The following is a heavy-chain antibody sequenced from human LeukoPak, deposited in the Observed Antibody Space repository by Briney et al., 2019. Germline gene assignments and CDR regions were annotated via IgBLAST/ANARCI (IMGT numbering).Heavy chain of an antibody. Sequence: PGGSLRLSCAASRFTFSSYAMSWVRQAPGKGLEWVSTISGSGGSTYYADSVKGRFTISRDNAKNSLYLQMNSLRAEDTAVYYCARYYYDSSGPKDYWGQGTLVTVSS. CDR1: RFTFSSYA. D-gene: IGHD3-22*01. CDR3: ARYYYDSSGPKDY. J-gene: IGHJ4*02. CDR2: ISGSGGST. V-gene: IGHV3-23*01.